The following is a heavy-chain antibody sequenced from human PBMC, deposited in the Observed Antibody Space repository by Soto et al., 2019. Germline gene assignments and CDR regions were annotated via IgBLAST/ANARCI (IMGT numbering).Heavy chain of an antibody. V-gene: IGHV4-31*03. Sequence: SETLSLTCTVSGGSIGNGNYYWSWLRQSPGKGLEWIGYIYFTGSASYNPSLKSRVTISLDMSKNQFLLKLSSVTVADTAVYYCARDRRPTIIARQGFFDPWGQGTLVTVSS. CDR3: ARDRRPTIIARQGFFDP. D-gene: IGHD4-4*01. CDR2: IYFTGSA. J-gene: IGHJ5*02. CDR1: GGSIGNGNYY.